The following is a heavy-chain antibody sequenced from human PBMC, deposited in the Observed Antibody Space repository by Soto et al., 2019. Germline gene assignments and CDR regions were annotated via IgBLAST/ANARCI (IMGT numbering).Heavy chain of an antibody. CDR2: ISSSDSII. Sequence: QVQLVGSGGDLVKPGGSLRLSCAASGFTFSDYYMSWIRQAPGKGLEWVSYISSSDSIIYYADSVKGRFTISRDNAKNSLYLQMNSLRAEDTAVYYCARDLGYYDSSGYFDYWGQGTLVTVSS. J-gene: IGHJ4*02. CDR1: GFTFSDYY. CDR3: ARDLGYYDSSGYFDY. V-gene: IGHV3-11*01. D-gene: IGHD3-22*01.